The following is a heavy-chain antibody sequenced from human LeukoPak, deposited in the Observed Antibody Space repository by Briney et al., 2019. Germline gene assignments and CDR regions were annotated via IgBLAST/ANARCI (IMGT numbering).Heavy chain of an antibody. CDR2: ISADNGNT. V-gene: IGHV1-18*01. Sequence: ASVKVSCKASGYTFSSYGISWVRQAPGQGLEWMGWISADNGNTNYAQKLQGRVTMTTDTSTSTAYMELRSLRSDDTAIYYCAKDQSQYFEWSNDAFDIWGQGTMVTVSS. CDR3: AKDQSQYFEWSNDAFDI. D-gene: IGHD3-9*01. J-gene: IGHJ3*02. CDR1: GYTFSSYG.